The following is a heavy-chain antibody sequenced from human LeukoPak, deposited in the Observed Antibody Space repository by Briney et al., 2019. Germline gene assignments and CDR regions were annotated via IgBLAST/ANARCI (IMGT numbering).Heavy chain of an antibody. D-gene: IGHD3/OR15-3a*01. CDR3: ATDLDTIPGFDY. CDR1: GYTLTGLS. CDR2: FDPEDGET. Sequence: ASVKVSCKVSGYTLTGLSMHWVRQAPGKGLEWMGGFDPEDGETIYAQKFQGRVTMTEDTSTDTAYMELSSLRSEDTAVYYCATDLDTIPGFDYWGQGTLVTVSS. V-gene: IGHV1-24*01. J-gene: IGHJ4*02.